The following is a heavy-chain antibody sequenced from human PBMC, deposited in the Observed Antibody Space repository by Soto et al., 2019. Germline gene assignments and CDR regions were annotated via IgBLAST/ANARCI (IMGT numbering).Heavy chain of an antibody. D-gene: IGHD3-10*01. CDR3: ARDSGITMVRGTLYGMDV. V-gene: IGHV1-18*01. CDR1: GYTFTSYG. Sequence: QVQLVQSGAEVKKPGASVKVSCKASGYTFTSYGISWVRQAPGQGLEWMGWISAYNGNTNYAQKLQGRVTMTTATSTSTAYMELRSLRSDDTAVYYCARDSGITMVRGTLYGMDVWGQGTTVTVSS. J-gene: IGHJ6*02. CDR2: ISAYNGNT.